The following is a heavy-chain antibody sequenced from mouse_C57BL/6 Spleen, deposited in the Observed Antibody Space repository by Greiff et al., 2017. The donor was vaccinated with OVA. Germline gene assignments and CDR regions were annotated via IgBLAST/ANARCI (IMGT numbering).Heavy chain of an antibody. J-gene: IGHJ3*01. V-gene: IGHV1-50*01. CDR1: GYTFTSYW. Sequence: QVQLQQSGAELVKPGASVKLSCKASGYTFTSYWMQWVKQRPGQGLKWIGEIDPSDSYTNYNQKFKGKATLTVDTSSSTAYMQLSSLTSEDSAVYYCANWGAWFAYWGQGTLVTVSA. CDR2: IDPSDSYT. D-gene: IGHD4-1*01. CDR3: ANWGAWFAY.